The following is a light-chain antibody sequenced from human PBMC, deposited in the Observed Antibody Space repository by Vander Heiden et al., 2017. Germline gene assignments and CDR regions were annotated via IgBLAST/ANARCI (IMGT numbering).Light chain of an antibody. V-gene: IGLV3-25*03. CDR2: DDS. J-gene: IGLJ1*01. Sequence: SYELTQPPSVSVSPGQTARLTCSGDALPKQYAYWYQQKPGQTPVLVIYDDSERPSGIPERFSGSSSVTTVTLTISGVQAEDEADYYCQSADSSGTYYVFGTGTKVTVL. CDR1: ALPKQY. CDR3: QSADSSGTYYV.